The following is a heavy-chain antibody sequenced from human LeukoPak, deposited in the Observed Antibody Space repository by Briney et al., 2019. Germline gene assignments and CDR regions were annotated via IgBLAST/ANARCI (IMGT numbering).Heavy chain of an antibody. CDR3: ARGDETDVAAAGTVDS. CDR1: GYTFTGYY. V-gene: IGHV1-18*04. J-gene: IGHJ4*02. Sequence: ASVKVSCKASGYTFTGYYMHWVRQAPGQGLEWMGWISTYNGNTNYAQKLQGRVTMTTDTSTSTAYMELRSLRSDDTAVYYCARGDETDVAAAGTVDSWGQGTLVTVSS. CDR2: ISTYNGNT. D-gene: IGHD6-13*01.